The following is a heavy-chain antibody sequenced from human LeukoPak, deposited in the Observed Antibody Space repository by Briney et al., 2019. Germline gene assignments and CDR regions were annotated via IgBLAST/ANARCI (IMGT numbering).Heavy chain of an antibody. CDR1: GYTLTELS. CDR3: ARGRLSYYDSSGDYYYYYGMDV. CDR2: FDPEDGET. Sequence: ASVKVSCKVSGYTLTELSMHWVRQAPGKGLEWMGGFDPEDGETIYAQKFQGRVTMTEDTSTDTAYVELSSLRSEDTAVYYCARGRLSYYDSSGDYYYYYGMDVWGQGTTVTVSS. J-gene: IGHJ6*02. D-gene: IGHD3-22*01. V-gene: IGHV1-24*01.